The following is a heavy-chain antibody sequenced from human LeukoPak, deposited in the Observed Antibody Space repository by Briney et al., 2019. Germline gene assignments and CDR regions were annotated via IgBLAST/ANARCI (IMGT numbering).Heavy chain of an antibody. D-gene: IGHD4-17*01. V-gene: IGHV1-69*05. CDR1: GGTFSSYA. CDR3: ARVDYGDYTGGFDY. CDR2: IIPIFGTA. J-gene: IGHJ4*02. Sequence: ASVNVSCKASGGTFSSYAISWVRQAPGQGLEWMGGIIPIFGTANYAQKFQGRVTITTDESTSTAYMELSSLRSEDTAVYYCARVDYGDYTGGFDYWGQGTLVTVSS.